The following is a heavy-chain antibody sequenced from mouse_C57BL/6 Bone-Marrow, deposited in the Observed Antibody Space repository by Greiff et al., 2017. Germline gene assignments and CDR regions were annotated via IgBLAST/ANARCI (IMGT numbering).Heavy chain of an antibody. D-gene: IGHD2-3*01. Sequence: QVHVKQPGAELVRPGSSVKLSCKASGYTFTSYWMDWVKQRPGQGLEWIGNIYPSDSETHYNQKFKDKATLTVDKSSSTAYMQLSSLTSEDTAVYYCAGRWLLAMDYWGQGTSVTVSS. CDR3: AGRWLLAMDY. V-gene: IGHV1-61*01. J-gene: IGHJ4*01. CDR1: GYTFTSYW. CDR2: IYPSDSET.